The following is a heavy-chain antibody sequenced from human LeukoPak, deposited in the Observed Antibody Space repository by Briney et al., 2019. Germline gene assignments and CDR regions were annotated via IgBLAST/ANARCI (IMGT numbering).Heavy chain of an antibody. J-gene: IGHJ4*02. CDR1: GFTVSSNY. D-gene: IGHD3-3*01. CDR3: AAYDFWSGYSAGIDY. CDR2: IYSGGTT. Sequence: PGGSLRISCVASGFTVSSNYMSWVRQAPGKGLEWVSVIYSGGTTYYADSVKGRFTISRDNSKNTLYLQMNSLRAEDTAVYYCAAYDFWSGYSAGIDYWGQGTLVTVSS. V-gene: IGHV3-53*01.